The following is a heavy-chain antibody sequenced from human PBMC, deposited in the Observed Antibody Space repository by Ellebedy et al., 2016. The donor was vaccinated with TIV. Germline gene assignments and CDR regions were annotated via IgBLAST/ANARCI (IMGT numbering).Heavy chain of an antibody. V-gene: IGHV1-69*13. CDR2: IIPIFGTA. CDR3: ANVDTAMGDAFDI. Sequence: ASVKVSCKASGYTFTSYGISWVRQAPGQGLEWMGGIIPIFGTANYAQKFQGRVTITADESTSTAYMELSSLRSEDTVVYYCANVDTAMGDAFDIWGQGTMVTVSS. CDR1: GYTFTSYG. D-gene: IGHD5-18*01. J-gene: IGHJ3*02.